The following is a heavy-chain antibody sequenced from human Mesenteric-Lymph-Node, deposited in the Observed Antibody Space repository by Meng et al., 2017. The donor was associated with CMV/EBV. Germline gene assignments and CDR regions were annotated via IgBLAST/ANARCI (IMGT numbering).Heavy chain of an antibody. Sequence: SLKISCAASGFTFGGYAMHWVRQVPGKGLEWVSGINWNSGSIDHADSVKGRFTISRDNAKSSLYLQMNSLRVEDTALYYCVKAAAGRGFDAFDMWGQGTMVTISS. V-gene: IGHV3-9*01. CDR3: VKAAAGRGFDAFDM. D-gene: IGHD6-13*01. J-gene: IGHJ3*02. CDR1: GFTFGGYA. CDR2: INWNSGSI.